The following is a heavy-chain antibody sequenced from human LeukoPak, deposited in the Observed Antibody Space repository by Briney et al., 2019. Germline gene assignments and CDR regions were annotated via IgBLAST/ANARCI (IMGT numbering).Heavy chain of an antibody. J-gene: IGHJ4*02. D-gene: IGHD3-10*01. CDR3: TRGLGLLWFGELSQPFDY. CDR1: GFTFGDYA. V-gene: IGHV3-49*04. CDR2: IRSKAYGGTT. Sequence: GRSLRLSCTASGFTFGDYAMSWVRQAPGKGLEWVGFIRSKAYGGTTEYAASVKGRFTISRDDSKSIAYLQMNSLKTEDTAVYYCTRGLGLLWFGELSQPFDYWGQGTLVTVSS.